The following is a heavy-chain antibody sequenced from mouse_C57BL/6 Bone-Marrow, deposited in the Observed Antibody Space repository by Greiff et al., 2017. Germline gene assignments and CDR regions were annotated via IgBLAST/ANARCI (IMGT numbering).Heavy chain of an antibody. V-gene: IGHV1-69*01. CDR1: GYTFTSYW. J-gene: IGHJ4*01. Sequence: VQLQQPGAELVMPGASVKLSCKASGYTFTSYWMHWVKQRPGQGLEWIGEIDPSDSYTNYNQKFKGKSTLTVDKSSSSAYMTLSSLTSEDSAVYYCARGAITTVVVPYAMDYWGQGTSVTVSS. CDR2: IDPSDSYT. CDR3: ARGAITTVVVPYAMDY. D-gene: IGHD1-1*01.